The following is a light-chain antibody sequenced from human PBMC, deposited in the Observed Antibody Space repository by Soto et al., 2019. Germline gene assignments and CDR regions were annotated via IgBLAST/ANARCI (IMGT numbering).Light chain of an antibody. Sequence: QSALTQPASVSGSPGQSITISCTGTSPAVGGYDYVSWYQHHPGKAPKLIIYDVSNRPSGVSSRFAGSKSGNTASLTISGLQAEDEADYYCSSYTNSYTPVVFGGGTQLTVL. J-gene: IGLJ2*01. V-gene: IGLV2-14*03. CDR2: DVS. CDR3: SSYTNSYTPVV. CDR1: SPAVGGYDY.